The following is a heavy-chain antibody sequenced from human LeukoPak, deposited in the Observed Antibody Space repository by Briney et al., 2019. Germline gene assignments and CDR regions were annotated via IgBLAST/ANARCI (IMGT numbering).Heavy chain of an antibody. CDR2: ISYDGSNK. Sequence: GRSLRLSCAASGFTFSSYAMPWVRQAPGKGLEWVAVISYDGSNKYYADSVKGRFTISRDNSKNTLYLQMNSLRAEDTAVYYCARVIDSGWANAFDIWGQGTMVTVSS. D-gene: IGHD6-19*01. J-gene: IGHJ3*02. CDR3: ARVIDSGWANAFDI. V-gene: IGHV3-30-3*01. CDR1: GFTFSSYA.